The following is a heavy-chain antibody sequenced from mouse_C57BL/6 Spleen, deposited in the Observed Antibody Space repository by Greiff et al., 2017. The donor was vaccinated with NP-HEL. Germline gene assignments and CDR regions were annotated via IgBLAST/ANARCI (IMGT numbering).Heavy chain of an antibody. CDR1: GFTFSSYA. J-gene: IGHJ1*03. CDR3: TRDRLTPGYFDV. Sequence: EVKVVESGEGLVKPGGSLKLSCAASGFTFSSYAMSWVRQTPEKRLEWVAYISSGGDYIYYADTVKGRFTISRDNARNTLYLQMSSLKSEDTAMYYCTRDRLTPGYFDVWGTGTTVTVSS. V-gene: IGHV5-9-1*02. CDR2: ISSGGDYI. D-gene: IGHD1-1*01.